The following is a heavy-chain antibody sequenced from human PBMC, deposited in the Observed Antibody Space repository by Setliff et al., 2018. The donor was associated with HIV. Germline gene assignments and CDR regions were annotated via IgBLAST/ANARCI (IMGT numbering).Heavy chain of an antibody. Sequence: LSLTCTVSGGSISVGGYYWGWIRQHPGKGLEWIGYIYHNGSTYYNPSLKSRVIISVDTSKNQFSLKLSSVTAADTAVYYCARGGGSRAATSSYHYMDVWGKGTTVTVSS. CDR3: ARGGGSRAATSSYHYMDV. CDR1: GGSISVGGYY. CDR2: IYHNGST. V-gene: IGHV4-31*03. D-gene: IGHD2-15*01. J-gene: IGHJ6*03.